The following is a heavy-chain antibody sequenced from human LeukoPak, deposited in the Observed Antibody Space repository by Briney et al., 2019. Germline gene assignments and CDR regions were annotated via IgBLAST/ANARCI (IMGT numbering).Heavy chain of an antibody. CDR2: ISGGGGST. J-gene: IGHJ4*02. CDR1: GFTFSKYA. Sequence: ARSLRLSCAASGFTFSKYAMSWVRQAPGKGLEWVSAISGGGGSTYYADSVKGRFTISRDNSKNTLYLQMSSLRAEDTAVYYCVKITSVTGGDCWGQGTRLTVSS. CDR3: VKITSVTGGDC. D-gene: IGHD1-1*01. V-gene: IGHV3-23*01.